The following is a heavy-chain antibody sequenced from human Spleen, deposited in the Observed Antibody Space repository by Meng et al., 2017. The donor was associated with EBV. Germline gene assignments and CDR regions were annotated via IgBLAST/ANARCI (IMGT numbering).Heavy chain of an antibody. CDR3: ARRGVDYYDSSAWG. J-gene: IGHJ4*02. CDR2: IYHGGDT. CDR1: GGSISSSTW. D-gene: IGHD3-22*01. Sequence: VHRGGPGPGLVAPSGTLYLTCAVSGGSISSSTWWTWVRQPPGKGLEWIGEIYHGGDTNYNPSLKSRVTISVDKSKNQFSLKVRSVTAADTAVYYCARRGVDYYDSSAWGWGQGALVTVSS. V-gene: IGHV4-4*02.